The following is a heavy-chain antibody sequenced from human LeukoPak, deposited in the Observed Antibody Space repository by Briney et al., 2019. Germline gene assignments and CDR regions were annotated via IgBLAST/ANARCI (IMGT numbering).Heavy chain of an antibody. D-gene: IGHD5-24*01. CDR3: ARVGSRDGYNYFYYYYMDV. CDR2: IYYSGST. J-gene: IGHJ6*03. V-gene: IGHV4-39*07. Sequence: SETLSLTCTVSGGSISSSSYYWGWIRQPPGKGLEWIGSIYYSGSTYYNPSLKSRVTISVDTSKNQFSLKLSSVTAADTAVYYCARVGSRDGYNYFYYYYMDVWGKGTTVTVSS. CDR1: GGSISSSSYY.